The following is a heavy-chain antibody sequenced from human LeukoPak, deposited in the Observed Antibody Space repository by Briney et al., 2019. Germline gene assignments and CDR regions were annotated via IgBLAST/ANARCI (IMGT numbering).Heavy chain of an antibody. CDR1: GGSISSYY. CDR3: ARVLVGYYDSSGDAFDI. Sequence: SETLTLTCTVSGGSISSYYWSWIRQPPGKGLEWIGCIYYSGSTNYNPSLKSRVTISVDTSKNQFSLKLSSVTAADTAVYYYARVLVGYYDSSGDAFDIWGQGTMVTVSS. CDR2: IYYSGST. J-gene: IGHJ3*02. D-gene: IGHD3-22*01. V-gene: IGHV4-59*08.